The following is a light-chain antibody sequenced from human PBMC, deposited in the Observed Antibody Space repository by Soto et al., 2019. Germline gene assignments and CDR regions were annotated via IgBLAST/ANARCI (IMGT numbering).Light chain of an antibody. CDR1: SSDIGGYNY. Sequence: QSALTQPASVSGSPGQSITISCTGTSSDIGGYNYVSWYQQHPGKAPKLMIYDVRNRPSGVSNRFSGSRSGNTASLTISGLQAEDEADYYCSSYTSSSPVVFGGGTQLTVL. V-gene: IGLV2-14*01. CDR3: SSYTSSSPVV. J-gene: IGLJ2*01. CDR2: DVR.